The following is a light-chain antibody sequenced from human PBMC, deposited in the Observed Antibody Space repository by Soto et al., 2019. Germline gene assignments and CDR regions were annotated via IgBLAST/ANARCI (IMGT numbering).Light chain of an antibody. CDR2: EGS. CDR3: CSYAGSFTHV. V-gene: IGLV2-23*01. CDR1: SSDVGSYNL. Sequence: QSVLTQPASVSGSPGQSITISCTGTSSDVGSYNLVSWYQQHPGKAPKLMIYEGSKRPSGVSNRFSGSKSGNTASLTISRLQAEHYAAYYCCSYAGSFTHVFVTGTKLTVL. J-gene: IGLJ1*01.